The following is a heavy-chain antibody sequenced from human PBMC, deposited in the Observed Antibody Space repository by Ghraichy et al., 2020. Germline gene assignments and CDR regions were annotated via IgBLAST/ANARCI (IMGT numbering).Heavy chain of an antibody. J-gene: IGHJ4*02. Sequence: GGSLRLSCAASGFTLSLYWMTWVRQAPGKGLEWVANIKQDGSEKYYVESVEGRFTISKDNANNSLHLQMNSLRADDTAVYYCARVGQWLFLAYWGQGTPVTVSS. CDR3: ARVGQWLFLAY. V-gene: IGHV3-7*03. D-gene: IGHD6-19*01. CDR2: IKQDGSEK. CDR1: GFTLSLYW.